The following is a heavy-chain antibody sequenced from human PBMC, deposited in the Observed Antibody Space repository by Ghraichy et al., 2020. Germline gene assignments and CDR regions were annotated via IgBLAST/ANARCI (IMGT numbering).Heavy chain of an antibody. V-gene: IGHV3-9*01. J-gene: IGHJ4*02. CDR3: AKGPLKLRSEIEFSN. D-gene: IGHD1-7*01. CDR2: ISWDSSGI. CDR1: GFAFDDYA. Sequence: GGSLRLSCAASGFAFDDYAMHWVRQAPGKGLEWVSGISWDSSGIAYADSVKGRFTISRDNAKNSLYLQMNSLRAEDTALYYCAKGPLKLRSEIEFSNWGQGTLVTVSS.